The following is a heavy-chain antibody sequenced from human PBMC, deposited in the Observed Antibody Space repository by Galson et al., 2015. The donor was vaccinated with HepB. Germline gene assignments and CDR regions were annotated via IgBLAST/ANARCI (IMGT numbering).Heavy chain of an antibody. Sequence: SLRLSCAASGFTFSGYAMSWVRQAPGKGLEWVSGISESGDKTYYADSVKGRFTMSRDNSKNTLYLQMNSLRAEDTAVYYCAKGTTYSDYWGQGTLVTVSS. J-gene: IGHJ4*02. V-gene: IGHV3-23*01. CDR1: GFTFSGYA. CDR3: AKGTTYSDY. CDR2: ISESGDKT. D-gene: IGHD1-14*01.